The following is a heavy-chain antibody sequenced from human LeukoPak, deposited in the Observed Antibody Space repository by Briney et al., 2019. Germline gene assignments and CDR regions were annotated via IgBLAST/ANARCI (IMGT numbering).Heavy chain of an antibody. V-gene: IGHV1-18*01. J-gene: IGHJ4*02. Sequence: GASVKVSCKASGYTFTTYGISWVRQAPGQGLEWMGWISAYSGSTNYAQHLQSRVTMTRDTSTSTAYMELRSLRSDDTAVYYCARHYGGTFFDYWGQGTLVTVSS. CDR2: ISAYSGST. CDR1: GYTFTTYG. CDR3: ARHYGGTFFDY. D-gene: IGHD4-23*01.